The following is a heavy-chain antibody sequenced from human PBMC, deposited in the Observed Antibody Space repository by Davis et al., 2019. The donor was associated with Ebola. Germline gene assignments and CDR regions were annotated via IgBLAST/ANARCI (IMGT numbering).Heavy chain of an antibody. Sequence: AASVKVSCKASGYTFTSYAMHWVRQAPGQRLEWMGWINAGHGNPKYSQKFQGRVTITRDTSAGTAYMELRSLRSEDTAVYYCARVWVAVAGTGDYYYYYGMDVWGQGTTVTVSS. D-gene: IGHD6-19*01. J-gene: IGHJ6*02. CDR3: ARVWVAVAGTGDYYYYYGMDV. CDR1: GYTFTSYA. V-gene: IGHV1-3*01. CDR2: INAGHGNP.